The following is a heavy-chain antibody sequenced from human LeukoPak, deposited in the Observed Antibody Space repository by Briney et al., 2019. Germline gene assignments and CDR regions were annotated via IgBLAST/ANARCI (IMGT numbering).Heavy chain of an antibody. J-gene: IGHJ5*02. CDR2: INHSGGT. Sequence: PSETLSLTCVVYGGSFSGYFWSWIRQPPGKGLEWIGEINHSGGTTYNPSLKSRVTISVDTSKNQFSLKLTSVTAADTAVYYCARTRYYGSGRPFDPWGQGTLVTVSS. V-gene: IGHV4-34*01. D-gene: IGHD3-10*01. CDR3: ARTRYYGSGRPFDP. CDR1: GGSFSGYF.